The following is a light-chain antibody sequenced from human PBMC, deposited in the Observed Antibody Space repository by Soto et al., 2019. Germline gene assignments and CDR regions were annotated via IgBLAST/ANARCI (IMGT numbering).Light chain of an antibody. CDR1: QTVRNNY. Sequence: EIVLTQSPGTLSLSPGERATLSCRASQTVRNNYLAWYQQKPGQAPRLLIYDASSRATGIPARFSGSGSGTDFALTISRLEPEDFAVYYCQQYGSSPGTFGQVTKLDTK. J-gene: IGKJ1*01. CDR2: DAS. CDR3: QQYGSSPGT. V-gene: IGKV3-20*01.